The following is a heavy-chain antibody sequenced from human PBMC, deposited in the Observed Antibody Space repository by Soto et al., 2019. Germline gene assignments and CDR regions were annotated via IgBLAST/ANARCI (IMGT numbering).Heavy chain of an antibody. CDR2: IIPIFGTA. V-gene: IGHV1-69*01. J-gene: IGHJ4*02. Sequence: QVQLVQSGAEVKQPGSSVKVSCKASGGTFSSYAISWVRQAPGQGLEWMGGIIPIFGTANYAQKFQGRVTITADESTSTAYMELSSLRSEDTAVYYCARDHTAYCGGDCYSSFDYWGQGTLVTVSS. D-gene: IGHD2-21*02. CDR3: ARDHTAYCGGDCYSSFDY. CDR1: GGTFSSYA.